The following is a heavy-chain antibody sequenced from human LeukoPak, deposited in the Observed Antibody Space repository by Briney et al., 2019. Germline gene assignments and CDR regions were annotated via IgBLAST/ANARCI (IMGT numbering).Heavy chain of an antibody. V-gene: IGHV4-59*08. Sequence: SETLSLTCTVSGGSISSYYWSWIRQPPGKGLEWIGYIYYSGRTNYNPSLKSRVTISVDTSKNQFSLKLSSVTAADTAVYYCARHESVRGYSYGPIDCWGQGTLVTVSS. D-gene: IGHD5-18*01. CDR1: GGSISSYY. CDR3: ARHESVRGYSYGPIDC. J-gene: IGHJ4*02. CDR2: IYYSGRT.